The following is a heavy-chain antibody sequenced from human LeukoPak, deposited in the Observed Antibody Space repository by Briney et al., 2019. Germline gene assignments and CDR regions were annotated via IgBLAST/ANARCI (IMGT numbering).Heavy chain of an antibody. CDR2: IILIFGDA. D-gene: IGHD6-13*01. Sequence: SAKASSKPSVGTFSSYAISSVPQAPRQGLECRGGIILIFGDANYARKFQGRDMITADESTSTDYMELSSLRSEDTAVYYCARVFSSSSRASVFMANNWFDSWGQRTMVTVSS. CDR1: VGTFSSYA. J-gene: IGHJ5*01. V-gene: IGHV1-69*13. CDR3: ARVFSSSSRASVFMANNWFDS.